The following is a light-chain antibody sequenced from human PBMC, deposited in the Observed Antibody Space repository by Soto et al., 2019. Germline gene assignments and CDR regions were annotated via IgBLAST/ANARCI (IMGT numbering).Light chain of an antibody. CDR2: DAD. V-gene: IGKV1-16*02. CDR3: QQFSRHPIT. CDR1: QDISKY. J-gene: IGKJ5*01. Sequence: DIQMTQSPSSLSASVGERVTITCRASQDISKYLMWFQQRPGKAPKSLIYDADTLQSGVPSKFSGSGSGTEFTLTISSLQPEDFATYYCQQFSRHPITFGPGTRLEIK.